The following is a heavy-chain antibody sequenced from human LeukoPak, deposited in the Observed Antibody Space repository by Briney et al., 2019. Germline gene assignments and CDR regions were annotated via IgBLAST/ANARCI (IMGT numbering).Heavy chain of an antibody. J-gene: IGHJ4*02. CDR3: ARKPYDSGGYYHY. CDR1: XYSFTSYG. V-gene: IGHV1-18*01. D-gene: IGHD3-22*01. CDR2: VSAYNGNT. Sequence: GASVXXXXKXSXYSFTSYGXSWVRQAPGQGLEWMGWVSAYNGNTNYAQKFQGRVTITTDTSTSTAYMELRSLRSDDTAVYYCARKPYDSGGYYHYWGQGTLVTVSS.